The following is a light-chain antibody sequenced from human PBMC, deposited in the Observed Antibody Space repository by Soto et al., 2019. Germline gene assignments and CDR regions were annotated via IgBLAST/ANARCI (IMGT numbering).Light chain of an antibody. J-gene: IGLJ1*01. V-gene: IGLV2-8*01. CDR2: EVK. Sequence: QSVLTQPASSSGSPGQSVNISCTGTISQVAFYNYVSWYQQHPGKAPKLIIYEVKKRPSGVPHRFSGSKSGDTASLTVSGLRPEDEADYYCSSYSGGHRYFFGPRTKVTVL. CDR3: SSYSGGHRYF. CDR1: ISQVAFYNY.